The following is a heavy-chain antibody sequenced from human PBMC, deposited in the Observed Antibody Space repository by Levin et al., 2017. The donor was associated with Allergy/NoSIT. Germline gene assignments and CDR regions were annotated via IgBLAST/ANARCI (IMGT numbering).Heavy chain of an antibody. V-gene: IGHV3-9*01. D-gene: IGHD6-13*01. Sequence: LSLTCAVSGFPFDDYAMHWVRQVPGKGLEWVSGISWNGDIIGYSDSVKGRFTISRDSAKKSLYLQMNSLRVEDTALYYCTKGRGAAAGILDGWGQGTTVTVSS. CDR1: GFPFDDYA. CDR3: TKGRGAAAGILDG. J-gene: IGHJ6*02. CDR2: ISWNGDII.